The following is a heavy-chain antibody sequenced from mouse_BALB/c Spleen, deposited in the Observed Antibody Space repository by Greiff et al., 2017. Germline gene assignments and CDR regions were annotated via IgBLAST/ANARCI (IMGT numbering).Heavy chain of an antibody. Sequence: VQLQESGPQLVRPGASVKISCKASGYSFTSYWMHWVKQRPGQGLEWIGMIDPSDSETRLNQKFKDKATLTVDKSSSTAYMQLSSPTSEDSAVYYCARAYYGNYDDYWGQGTTLTVSS. D-gene: IGHD2-10*01. V-gene: IGHV1S126*01. J-gene: IGHJ2*01. CDR1: GYSFTSYW. CDR2: IDPSDSET. CDR3: ARAYYGNYDDY.